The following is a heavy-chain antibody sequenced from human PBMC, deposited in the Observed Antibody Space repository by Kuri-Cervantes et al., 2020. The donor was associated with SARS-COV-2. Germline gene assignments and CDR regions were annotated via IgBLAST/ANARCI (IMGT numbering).Heavy chain of an antibody. CDR3: ASDHIAVAGTGDY. V-gene: IGHV4-39*01. D-gene: IGHD6-19*01. J-gene: IGHJ4*02. CDR2: IYYSGST. CDR1: GGSISSSNYY. Sequence: GSLRLSCTVSGGSISSSNYYWGWIRQPPGKGLEWIGSIYYSGSTYYNPSLKSRVTISVDTSKNQFSLKLSSVTAADTAVYYCASDHIAVAGTGDYWGQGTLVTVSS.